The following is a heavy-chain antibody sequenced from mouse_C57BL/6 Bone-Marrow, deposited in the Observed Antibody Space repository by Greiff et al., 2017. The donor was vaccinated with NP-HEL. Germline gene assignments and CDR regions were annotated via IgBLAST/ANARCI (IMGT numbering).Heavy chain of an antibody. Sequence: VQLQQSGPELVKPGASVKISCKASGYTFTDYYMNWVKQSHGKSLEWIGDINPNNGGTSYNQKFKGKATLTVDKSSSTAYMELRSLTSEDSAVYYCARCYDYGCYYAMDYWGQGTSVTVSS. CDR1: GYTFTDYY. D-gene: IGHD2-4*01. CDR2: INPNNGGT. V-gene: IGHV1-26*01. CDR3: ARCYDYGCYYAMDY. J-gene: IGHJ4*01.